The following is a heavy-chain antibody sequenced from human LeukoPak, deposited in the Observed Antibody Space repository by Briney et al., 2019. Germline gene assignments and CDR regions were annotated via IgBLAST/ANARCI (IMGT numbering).Heavy chain of an antibody. J-gene: IGHJ4*02. CDR1: GFIFSSYG. D-gene: IGHD2-8*01. V-gene: IGHV3-23*01. Sequence: GGSLRLSCAASGFIFSSYGMSWVPQAPGRGLEWVSTVSGGGGRTTYYAGSVKDRYTICRDNSKNTLYLQMNSRRDEDTAVYYCARDWFHAIDYWGEGTLVTVSS. CDR3: ARDWFHAIDY. CDR2: VSGGGGRTT.